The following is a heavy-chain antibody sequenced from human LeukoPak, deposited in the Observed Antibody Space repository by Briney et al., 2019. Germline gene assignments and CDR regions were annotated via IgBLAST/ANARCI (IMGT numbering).Heavy chain of an antibody. CDR3: ARDRYYGSGRYNYFDY. D-gene: IGHD3-10*01. V-gene: IGHV3-21*01. CDR2: ISSIRNYI. J-gene: IGHJ4*02. CDR1: KFTFSDYS. Sequence: GGSLRLSCAASKFTFSDYSMSWVRQAPGKGLEWVSSISSIRNYIYYADSVKGRFTVSRDNAKNSLYLQMNSLRAEDTAVYYCARDRYYGSGRYNYFDYWGQGTLVTVSS.